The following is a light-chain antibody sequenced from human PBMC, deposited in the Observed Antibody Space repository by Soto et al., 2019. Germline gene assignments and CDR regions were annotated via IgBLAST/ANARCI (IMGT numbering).Light chain of an antibody. CDR3: QQFNSYSRT. V-gene: IGKV3-11*01. J-gene: IGKJ1*01. CDR1: QSVSSY. Sequence: EIVLTQSPATRSLSPGERATLSCRASQSVSSYLSWYQQKPGQAPRLLIYDASNRATGIPDRFAGSGSGPDFTLTISSLQPDDFATYYCQQFNSYSRTFGQGTKVDI. CDR2: DAS.